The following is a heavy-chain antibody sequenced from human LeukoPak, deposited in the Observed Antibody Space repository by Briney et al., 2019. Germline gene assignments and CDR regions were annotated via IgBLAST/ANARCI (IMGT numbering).Heavy chain of an antibody. CDR3: AKVPYSDYGSGRPPFLDA. Sequence: GGSLRLSCAASGFTLSSYAMSWVRQAPGQGLGWVSTLSDSGGDTYYADSVKGRFTISRDNSKSTLYLQMKSLRAEDTAVYYCAKVPYSDYGSGRPPFLDAWGQGTTVAISS. CDR2: LSDSGGDT. CDR1: GFTLSSYA. V-gene: IGHV3-23*01. J-gene: IGHJ6*02. D-gene: IGHD3-10*01.